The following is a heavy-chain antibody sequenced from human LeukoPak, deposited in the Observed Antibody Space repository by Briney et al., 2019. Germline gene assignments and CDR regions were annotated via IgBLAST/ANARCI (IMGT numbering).Heavy chain of an antibody. CDR1: GFTFNIYA. CDR2: VGGGPDI. CDR3: ARDAANDYGDYSDY. Sequence: GGSLRLSCVASGFTFNIYAMSWVRQAPGKGLEWVAGVGGGPDIHYADSVKGRFTASRDNAKNSLYLQMNSLRAEDTAVYYCARDAANDYGDYSDYWGQGTLVTVSS. D-gene: IGHD4-17*01. J-gene: IGHJ4*02. V-gene: IGHV3-23*01.